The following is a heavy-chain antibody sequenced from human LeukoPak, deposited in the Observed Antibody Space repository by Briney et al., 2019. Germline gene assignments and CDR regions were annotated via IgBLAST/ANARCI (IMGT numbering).Heavy chain of an antibody. J-gene: IGHJ4*02. D-gene: IGHD6-13*01. V-gene: IGHV3-23*01. CDR1: GFTFSSYA. CDR3: AKPTTSSSWYWNY. CDR2: ISGSGGST. Sequence: GGSLRLSCAASGFTFSSYAMSWVRQAPGKGLEWVSAISGSGGSTYYADSVKGRFTISRDNSKNTLYLQMNSLGAEDTAVYYCAKPTTSSSWYWNYWGQGTLVTVSS.